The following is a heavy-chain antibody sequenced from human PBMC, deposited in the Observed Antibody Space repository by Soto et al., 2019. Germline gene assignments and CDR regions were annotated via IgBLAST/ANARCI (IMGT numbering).Heavy chain of an antibody. D-gene: IGHD1-1*01. CDR2: ISAYNGNT. J-gene: IGHJ4*02. CDR3: ARDRKNNWNDTPTFDY. CDR1: GYTFTSYG. V-gene: IGHV1-18*01. Sequence: QVQLVQSGAEVKKPGASVKVSCKASGYTFTSYGISWVRQAPGQGLEWMGWISAYNGNTNYAQKLQVRVTMTTDTSTSTAYMELRSLRSDDTAVYYCARDRKNNWNDTPTFDYWGQGTLVTVSS.